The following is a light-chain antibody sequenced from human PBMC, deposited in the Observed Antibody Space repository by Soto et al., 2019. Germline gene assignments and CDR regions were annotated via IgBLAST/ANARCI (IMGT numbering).Light chain of an antibody. Sequence: DIQMTQSPSTLSASVGDRVTISCRASQSINSWLAWYQQKPGKAPKLLIYKASSLESGVPSRFSGSGSGTEFTLTSSRLQPDDFASYCCQQYSSLWTFGQGTKVEIK. CDR1: QSINSW. J-gene: IGKJ1*01. CDR3: QQYSSLWT. CDR2: KAS. V-gene: IGKV1-5*03.